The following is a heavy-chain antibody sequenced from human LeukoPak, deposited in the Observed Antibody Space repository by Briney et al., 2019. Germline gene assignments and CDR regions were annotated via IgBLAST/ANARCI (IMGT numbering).Heavy chain of an antibody. CDR3: ARLLGQVVSPGYSYGVGVHYYYYGMDV. Sequence: GGSLRLSCAASGFIFSSYPLNWVRQAPGKGLEWVSTISGDSSYIQYADSVKGRFTISRDNTKNSLFLQMSSLRAEDTAVYYCARLLGQVVSPGYSYGVGVHYYYYGMDVWGQGTTVTVSS. D-gene: IGHD5-18*01. CDR1: GFIFSSYP. J-gene: IGHJ6*02. CDR2: ISGDSSYI. V-gene: IGHV3-21*04.